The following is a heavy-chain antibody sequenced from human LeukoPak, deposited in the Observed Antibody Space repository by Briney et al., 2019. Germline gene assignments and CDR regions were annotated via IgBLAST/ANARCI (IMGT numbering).Heavy chain of an antibody. Sequence: SETLSLTCTVSGGSISSSSYYWGWIRQPPGKGLEWIGSIYYSGSTYYNPSLKSRVTISVDTSKNQFSLKLSSVTAADTAVYYCARGIRGSYYDIFGRNWFDPWGQGTLVTVSS. V-gene: IGHV4-39*01. J-gene: IGHJ5*02. D-gene: IGHD3-9*01. CDR3: ARGIRGSYYDIFGRNWFDP. CDR2: IYYSGST. CDR1: GGSISSSSYY.